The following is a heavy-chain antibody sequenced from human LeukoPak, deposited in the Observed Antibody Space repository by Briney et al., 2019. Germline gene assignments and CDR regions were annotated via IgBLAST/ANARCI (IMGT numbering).Heavy chain of an antibody. V-gene: IGHV4-39*07. J-gene: IGHJ4*02. CDR2: IYYSGST. CDR3: ASSVGVVNFDY. D-gene: IGHD3-3*01. Sequence: PSETLSLTCTVSGGSISSSSYYWGWIRQPPGKGLEWIGSIYYSGSTYYNPSLKSRVTISVDTSKNQFSLKLSSVTAADTAVYYCASSVGVVNFDYWGQGTLVTVSS. CDR1: GGSISSSSYY.